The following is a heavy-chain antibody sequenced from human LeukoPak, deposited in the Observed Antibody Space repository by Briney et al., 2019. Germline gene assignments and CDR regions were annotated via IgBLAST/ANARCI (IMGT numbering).Heavy chain of an antibody. CDR2: MRHEGSKK. V-gene: IGHV3-33*03. CDR3: VRPLYRWSFSGYENSGPEPDY. J-gene: IGHJ4*02. Sequence: PVGSLRLCYTAAGFTLSTSGMQWVHQATGNEQNWGAGMRHEGSKKNYADCVKGRFTIPRDNSNNTLYLQMNSLRAEDTAVYYCVRPLYRWSFSGYENSGPEPDYWGQGTLVTGSS. D-gene: IGHD5-12*01. CDR1: GFTLSTSG.